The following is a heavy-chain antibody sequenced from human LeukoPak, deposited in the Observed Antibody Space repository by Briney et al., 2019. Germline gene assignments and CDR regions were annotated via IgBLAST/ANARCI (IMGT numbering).Heavy chain of an antibody. D-gene: IGHD1-26*01. CDR2: INGDGSGT. J-gene: IGHJ4*02. V-gene: IGHV3-74*01. CDR3: AGSGTYYAMSDF. Sequence: PGGSLRLSCAASGFTFSSYWMHWVRQVPGKGLVWVSRINGDGSGTSYADSVKGRFTISRDNAKNTVYLQMNGLRADDTAVYYCAGSGTYYAMSDFWGQGTLVTVSS. CDR1: GFTFSSYW.